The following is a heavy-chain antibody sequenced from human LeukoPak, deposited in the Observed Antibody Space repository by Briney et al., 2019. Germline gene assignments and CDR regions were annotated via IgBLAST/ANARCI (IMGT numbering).Heavy chain of an antibody. J-gene: IGHJ6*02. CDR2: ISSSSSTI. CDR1: GFTFSSYS. V-gene: IGHV3-48*01. D-gene: IGHD6-19*01. Sequence: GGSLRLSCAASGFTFSSYSMNWVRQAPGKGLEWVSYISSSSSTIYYADSVKGRFTISRDNAKNSLYLQMNSLRAEDTAVYYCARGSRIAVAGNNYYYGMDVWGQGTTVTVSS. CDR3: ARGSRIAVAGNNYYYGMDV.